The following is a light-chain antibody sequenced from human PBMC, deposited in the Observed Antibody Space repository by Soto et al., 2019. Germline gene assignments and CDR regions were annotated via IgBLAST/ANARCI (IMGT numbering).Light chain of an antibody. V-gene: IGKV1-5*03. Sequence: LQMTQCPSTLSASVGDRVTITCRASQSITSWLAWYQQKPGKAPKLLIYKASSLESGVPSRFSGSGSGTEFTLTISSLQPDDFATYYCQQYNSYSGTFGQGTKVDIK. CDR2: KAS. CDR1: QSITSW. J-gene: IGKJ1*01. CDR3: QQYNSYSGT.